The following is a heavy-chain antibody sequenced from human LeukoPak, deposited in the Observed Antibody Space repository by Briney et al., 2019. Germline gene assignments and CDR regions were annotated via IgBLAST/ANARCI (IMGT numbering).Heavy chain of an antibody. CDR2: ISYDGSNK. J-gene: IGHJ3*02. V-gene: IGHV3-30*03. CDR3: ATWGITMIANAFDI. CDR1: GFTFSSYG. Sequence: GGSLRLSCAASGFTFSSYGMHWVRQAPGKGLEWVAVISYDGSNKYYADSVKGRFTISRDNSKNTLYLQMNSLRAEDTAVYYCATWGITMIANAFDIWGQGTMVTVSS. D-gene: IGHD3-22*01.